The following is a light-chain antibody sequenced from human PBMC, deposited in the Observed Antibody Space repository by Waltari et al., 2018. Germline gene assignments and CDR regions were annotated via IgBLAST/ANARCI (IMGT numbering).Light chain of an antibody. V-gene: IGKV3-15*01. Sequence: VMTQSPATLSLSPGERATLSCRASQSVSSFLAWYQQKPGQAPRLLIYGASTRGTGIPARFSGSGSGTEFTLTISSLQSEDFAVYYCQQYNDWPPLTFGGGTKVEIK. CDR3: QQYNDWPPLT. CDR2: GAS. CDR1: QSVSSF. J-gene: IGKJ4*01.